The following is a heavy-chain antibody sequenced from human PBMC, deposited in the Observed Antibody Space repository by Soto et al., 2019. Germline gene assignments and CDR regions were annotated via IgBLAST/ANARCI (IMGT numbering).Heavy chain of an antibody. CDR1: GGSISSSNW. V-gene: IGHV4-4*02. J-gene: IGHJ6*02. CDR2: IYHSGST. CDR3: ASERAFGESSPGYYYYGMDV. Sequence: QVQLQESGPGLVKPSGTLSLTCAVSGGSISSSNWWSWVRQTPWKGLEWIGEIYHSGSTNYNPSLKSRVTISVDKSKNQFSLKLSSVSAADTAVYYCASERAFGESSPGYYYYGMDVWGQGTTVTVSS. D-gene: IGHD3-10*01.